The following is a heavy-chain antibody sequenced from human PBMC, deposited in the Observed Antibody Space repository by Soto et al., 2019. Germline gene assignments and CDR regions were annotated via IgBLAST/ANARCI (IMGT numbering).Heavy chain of an antibody. CDR1: GFTFSNAW. V-gene: IGHV3-15*01. J-gene: IGHJ5*02. CDR2: IKSKTDGGTT. CDR3: PKGSRLVTLAMRGGKSSGWCDWFDP. Sequence: EVQLVESGGGLVKPGGSLRLSCAASGFTFSNAWMSWVRQAPGKGLEWVGRIKSKTDGGTTDYAAPVKGRFTISSGKSNNTLDPHMNCVRTGCTPVYYCPKGSRLVTLAMRGGKSSGWCDWFDPWGQRTLVNVSS. D-gene: IGHD6-19*01.